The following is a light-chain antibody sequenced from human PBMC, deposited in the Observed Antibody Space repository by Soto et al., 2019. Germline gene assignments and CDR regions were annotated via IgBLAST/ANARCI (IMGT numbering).Light chain of an antibody. Sequence: IVMTHSPATLSVSPGERATLSCRASQSVSSNLAWYQQKPGQAPRLLVYGASTRATGIPARFSGSGSGTDFTLSISRLEPEDFAVYYCQQYGTSPRTFGQGTKVDIK. CDR3: QQYGTSPRT. CDR2: GAS. V-gene: IGKV3-15*01. CDR1: QSVSSN. J-gene: IGKJ1*01.